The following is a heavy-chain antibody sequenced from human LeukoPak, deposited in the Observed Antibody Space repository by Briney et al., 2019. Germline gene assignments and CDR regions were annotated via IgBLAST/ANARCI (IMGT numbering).Heavy chain of an antibody. CDR3: ARLVEEFFGPYYFDY. CDR2: IYHSGST. V-gene: IGHV4-38-2*01. D-gene: IGHD3-3*01. Sequence: PSETLSLTCAVAGYSISSGYYWGWIRQPPGKGLEWIGTIYHSGSTYYYPSLKSRVTISVDTSKNQFSLKLSSVTAADTAVYYCARLVEEFFGPYYFDYWGRGTLVTVSS. J-gene: IGHJ4*02. CDR1: GYSISSGYY.